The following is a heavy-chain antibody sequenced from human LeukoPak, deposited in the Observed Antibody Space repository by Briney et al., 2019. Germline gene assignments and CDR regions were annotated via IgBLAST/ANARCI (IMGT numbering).Heavy chain of an antibody. D-gene: IGHD5-12*01. CDR1: GYTFTGYY. Sequence: VASVKVSCKASGYTFTGYYMHWVRQAPGQGLEWMGWINPNSGGTNYAQKFQGRVTMTRDTSISTAYVELSRLRSDDTAVYYCARRYSGYDYSSFNYWGQGTLVTVSS. V-gene: IGHV1-2*02. CDR3: ARRYSGYDYSSFNY. CDR2: INPNSGGT. J-gene: IGHJ4*02.